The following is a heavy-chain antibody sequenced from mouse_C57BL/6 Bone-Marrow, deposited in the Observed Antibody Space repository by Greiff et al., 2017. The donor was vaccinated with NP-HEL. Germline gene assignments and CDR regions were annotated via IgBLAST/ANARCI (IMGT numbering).Heavy chain of an antibody. CDR3: ARDQRNYYGSSYPAWFAY. CDR1: GFTFSSYA. Sequence: EVKVVESGGGLVKPGGSLKLSCAASGFTFSSYAMSWVRQTPEKRLEWVATISDGGSYTYYPDNVKGRFTISRDNAKNNLYLQMSHLKSEDTAMYYCARDQRNYYGSSYPAWFAYWGQGTLVTVSA. D-gene: IGHD1-1*01. CDR2: ISDGGSYT. V-gene: IGHV5-4*01. J-gene: IGHJ3*01.